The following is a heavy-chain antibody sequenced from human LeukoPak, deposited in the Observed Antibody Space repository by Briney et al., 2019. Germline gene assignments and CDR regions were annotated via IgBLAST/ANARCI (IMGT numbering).Heavy chain of an antibody. CDR3: ARGGYSYGSYYYYGMDV. D-gene: IGHD5-18*01. J-gene: IGHJ6*02. Sequence: GASVKLSCKASVCTFTSYDSNWVRQATGQGLEWMGWMNPNSGNTGYAQKFQGRVTMTRNTSISTAYMELSSLRSEDTAVYYCARGGYSYGSYYYYGMDVWGQGTTVTVSS. CDR1: VCTFTSYD. CDR2: MNPNSGNT. V-gene: IGHV1-8*01.